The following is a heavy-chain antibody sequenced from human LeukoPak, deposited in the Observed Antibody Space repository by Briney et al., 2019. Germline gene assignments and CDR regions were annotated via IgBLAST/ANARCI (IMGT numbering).Heavy chain of an antibody. CDR1: GFPFSNYA. J-gene: IGHJ4*02. V-gene: IGHV3-21*01. Sequence: PGGSLRLSCAASGFPFSNYAMNWVRQAPGKELEWVSSISSSSSYIYYADSVKGRFTISRDNTKNSLYLQMNSLRAEDTAVYYCAKDGAPYCSGGTCYSAADYWGQGTLVTVSS. CDR3: AKDGAPYCSGGTCYSAADY. CDR2: ISSSSSYI. D-gene: IGHD2-15*01.